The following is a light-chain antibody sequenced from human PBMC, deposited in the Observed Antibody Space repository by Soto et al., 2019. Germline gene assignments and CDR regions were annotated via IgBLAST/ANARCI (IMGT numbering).Light chain of an antibody. CDR2: DAS. J-gene: IGKJ1*01. CDR1: QSVRSGH. CDR3: QQYLITPWT. Sequence: ESVLTQSPGTLSLSPGDRATLSCRASQSVRSGHLAWYQQKPGQAPRLVIYDASTRATGIPDRFSGGGSGTDFTLTISRVEPEDFAVYYCQQYLITPWTFGQGTKVEIK. V-gene: IGKV3-20*01.